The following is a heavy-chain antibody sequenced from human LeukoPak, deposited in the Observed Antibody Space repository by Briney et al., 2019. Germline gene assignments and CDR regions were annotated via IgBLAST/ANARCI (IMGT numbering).Heavy chain of an antibody. D-gene: IGHD3-3*01. CDR3: ARARSGIYYYYYMDV. CDR1: GGSFSGYY. Sequence: SETLSHTCAVYGGSFSGYYWSWIRQPPGKGLEWIGEINHSGSTNYNPSLKSRVTISVDTSKNQFSLKLSSVTAADTAVYYCARARSGIYYYYYMDVWGRGTTVTVSS. V-gene: IGHV4-34*01. CDR2: INHSGST. J-gene: IGHJ6*03.